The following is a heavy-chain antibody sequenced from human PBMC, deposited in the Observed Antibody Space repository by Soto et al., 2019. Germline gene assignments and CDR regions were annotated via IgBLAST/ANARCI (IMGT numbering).Heavy chain of an antibody. D-gene: IGHD3-10*01. V-gene: IGHV4-30-2*01. CDR3: ARAQFYSGSGNYNNLMFDA. CDR1: GGSIGGVGYS. CDR2: MYHSGTF. J-gene: IGHJ5*02. Sequence: SETLSLTWAVSGGSIGGVGYSWSWLRQPPGGGLEWIGYMYHSGTFLKSPSLKTRLTMSLDMSKNQFSLTLNSMTAADTAVYYCARAQFYSGSGNYNNLMFDAWGQGIQVTVSS.